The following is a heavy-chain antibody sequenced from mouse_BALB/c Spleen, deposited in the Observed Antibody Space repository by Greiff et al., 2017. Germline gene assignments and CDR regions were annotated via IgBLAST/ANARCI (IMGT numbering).Heavy chain of an antibody. V-gene: IGHV7-3*02. CDR1: GFTFTDYY. J-gene: IGHJ4*01. Sequence: DVKLVESGGGLVQPGGSLRLSCATSGFTFTDYYMSWVRQPPGKALEWLGFIRNKANGYTTEYSASVKGRFTISRDNSQSILYLQMNTLRAEDSATYYCARDSAIHYPYAMDYWGQGTSVTVSS. CDR3: ARDSAIHYPYAMDY. D-gene: IGHD1-2*01. CDR2: IRNKANGYTT.